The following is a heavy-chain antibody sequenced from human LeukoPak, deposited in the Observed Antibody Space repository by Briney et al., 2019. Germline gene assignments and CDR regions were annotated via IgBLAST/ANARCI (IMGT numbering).Heavy chain of an antibody. CDR2: IYPGDSDT. Sequence: GESLKISCKGSGYSFTDYWIGWVRQMPGKGLEWMGIIYPGDSDTRYSPSFQGQVTISADKSISTAYLQWSSLKASDTAMYYCASLNYYDSSGYNFDYWGQGTLVTVSS. V-gene: IGHV5-51*01. CDR3: ASLNYYDSSGYNFDY. CDR1: GYSFTDYW. J-gene: IGHJ4*02. D-gene: IGHD3-22*01.